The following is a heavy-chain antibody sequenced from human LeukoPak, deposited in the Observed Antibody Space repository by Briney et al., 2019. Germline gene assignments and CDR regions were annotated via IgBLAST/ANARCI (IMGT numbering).Heavy chain of an antibody. V-gene: IGHV1-2*02. CDR3: ARARRNEYNKGSTAYPPLFDY. D-gene: IGHD2/OR15-2a*01. CDR1: AYTFTCHH. J-gene: IGHJ4*02. CDR2: INPNNGGT. Sequence: ASVKVSLKAAAYTFTCHHKDWPRHSPGQGLEWMGWINPNNGGTKYAQKFEGRVTMTRDTSISTAYMELRGLRSEDTAVYYCARARRNEYNKGSTAYPPLFDYWGQGTLVTVSS.